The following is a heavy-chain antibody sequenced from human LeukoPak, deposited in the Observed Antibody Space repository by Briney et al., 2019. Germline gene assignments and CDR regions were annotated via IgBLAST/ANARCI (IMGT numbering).Heavy chain of an antibody. CDR3: ARLLPLQGGDV. CDR1: GASFTGYY. Sequence: SETLSLTCAVYGASFTGYYWSWFRQPPGKGLEWIGEINHSGGTNYNPSLKSRVTISLDTSNNQFSLKLNSMTAADTAVYYCARLLPLQGGDVWGQGTTVAVSS. V-gene: IGHV4-34*01. D-gene: IGHD2-15*01. J-gene: IGHJ6*02. CDR2: INHSGGT.